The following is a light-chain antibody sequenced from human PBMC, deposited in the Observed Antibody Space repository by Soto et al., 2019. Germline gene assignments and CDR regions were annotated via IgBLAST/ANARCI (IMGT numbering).Light chain of an antibody. J-gene: IGKJ1*01. CDR2: DAS. Sequence: DIQMTQSPSTLPASVGDRVTITCRASQSISNWLAWYQQKPGKAPKLLIYDASSLQSGVPSRFSGSGSGTEFALTISSLQPDDFATYYCQQYNTYSWTFGPGTKVDI. CDR3: QQYNTYSWT. CDR1: QSISNW. V-gene: IGKV1-5*01.